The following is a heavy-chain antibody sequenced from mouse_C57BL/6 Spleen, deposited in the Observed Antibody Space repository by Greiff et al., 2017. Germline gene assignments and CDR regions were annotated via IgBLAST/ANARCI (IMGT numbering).Heavy chain of an antibody. CDR3: ARNRDYGNPWFAY. D-gene: IGHD2-1*01. CDR1: GYAFSSSW. CDR2: IYPGDGDT. V-gene: IGHV1-82*01. J-gene: IGHJ3*01. Sequence: VQLQQSGPELVKPGASVKISCKASGYAFSSSWMNWVKQRPGKGLEWIGRIYPGDGDTNYNGKFKGKATLTADKSSSTAYMQLSSLTSEDSVVYFCARNRDYGNPWFAYWGQGTLVTVSA.